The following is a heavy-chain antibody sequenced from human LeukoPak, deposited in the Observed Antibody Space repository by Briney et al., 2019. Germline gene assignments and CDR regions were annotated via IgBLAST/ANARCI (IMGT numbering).Heavy chain of an antibody. J-gene: IGHJ5*02. CDR3: ARDHGGIVVENGFDP. CDR1: GFTFDDYA. D-gene: IGHD3-22*01. CDR2: ISWNSGSI. Sequence: GRSLRLSCAASGFTFDDYAMHWVRQAPGKGLEWVSGISWNSGSIGYADSVKGRFTISRDNAKNSLYLQMNSLRAEDTAVYYCARDHGGIVVENGFDPWGQGTLVTVSS. V-gene: IGHV3-9*01.